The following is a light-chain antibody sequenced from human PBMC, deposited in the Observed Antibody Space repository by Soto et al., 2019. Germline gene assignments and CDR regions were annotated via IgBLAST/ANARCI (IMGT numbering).Light chain of an antibody. CDR1: QSVISSY. J-gene: IGKJ4*01. CDR3: QQYDISRGRT. CDR2: RTS. Sequence: EIVLTQSPGTLPLSPGERATLSCRASQSVISSYLAWYQQKPGQAPRLLIYRTSIRATGIPDRFSGSGSGTEFTLTISRLEPEDFAVYYCQQYDISRGRTFGGGTKVEIK. V-gene: IGKV3-20*01.